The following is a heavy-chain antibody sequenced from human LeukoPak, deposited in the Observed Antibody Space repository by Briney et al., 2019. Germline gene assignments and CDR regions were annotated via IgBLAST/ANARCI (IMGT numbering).Heavy chain of an antibody. J-gene: IGHJ6*03. CDR3: ANGYYDFWSGYPRSDYYYMDV. Sequence: GASVKVSCKASGYTFTSYYMHWVRQAPGQGLEWMGIINPSGGSTSYAQKFQGRVTMTRDTSTSTVYMELSSLRSEDTAVYYGANGYYDFWSGYPRSDYYYMDVWGKGTTVTVSS. V-gene: IGHV1-46*01. D-gene: IGHD3-3*01. CDR2: INPSGGST. CDR1: GYTFTSYY.